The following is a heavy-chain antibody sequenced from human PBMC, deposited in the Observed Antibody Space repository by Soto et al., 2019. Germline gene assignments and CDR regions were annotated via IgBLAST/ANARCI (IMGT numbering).Heavy chain of an antibody. V-gene: IGHV4-39*01. J-gene: IGHJ6*02. CDR2: IYYSGST. Sequence: PSETLSLTCTVSSGSISSSSYYWGWIRQPPGKGLEWIGSIYYSGSTYYNPSLKSRVTISVDTSKNQFSLKLSSVTAADTAVYYCARQSRDYYYYGMDVWGQGTTVTVSS. CDR1: SGSISSSSYY. CDR3: ARQSRDYYYYGMDV.